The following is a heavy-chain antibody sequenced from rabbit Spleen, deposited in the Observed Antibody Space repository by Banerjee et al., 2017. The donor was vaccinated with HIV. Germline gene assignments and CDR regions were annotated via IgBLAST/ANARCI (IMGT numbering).Heavy chain of an antibody. CDR3: ARSGAGSGTAQDL. CDR2: IYTTNGNT. CDR1: GFSFSNSYY. J-gene: IGHJ4*01. Sequence: QEQLVESGGGLVQPEGSLTLTRTASGFSFSNSYYMCWVRQAPGKGLELIACIYTTNGNTYYASWAKGRLTISKTSSTEVTLQMTSLTAADTATYFCARSGAGSGTAQDLWGPGTLVTVS. D-gene: IGHD4-2*01. V-gene: IGHV1S45*01.